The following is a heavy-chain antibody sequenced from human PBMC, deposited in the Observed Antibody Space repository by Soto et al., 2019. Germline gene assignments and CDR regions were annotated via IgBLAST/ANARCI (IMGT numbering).Heavy chain of an antibody. J-gene: IGHJ3*01. CDR1: GFTFSSTA. D-gene: IGHD3-3*02. Sequence: EVQLLESGGGLVQPGGSLRVSCAASGFTFSSTAMSWVRQAPGKGLEWVSAISGSGGSTYYADSVRGRFTISRDNSKSTLYLQLNSLRAEDTAIYYCAKDGPHDSIGPYPTDAFDVWGQGTMVSVSS. CDR2: ISGSGGST. V-gene: IGHV3-23*01. CDR3: AKDGPHDSIGPYPTDAFDV.